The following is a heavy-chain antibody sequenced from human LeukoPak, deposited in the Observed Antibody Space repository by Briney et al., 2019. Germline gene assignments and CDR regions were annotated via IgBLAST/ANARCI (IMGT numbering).Heavy chain of an antibody. CDR3: ARDCSGGSCYGAFDI. V-gene: IGHV4-30-4*01. J-gene: IGHJ3*02. Sequence: SETLSLTCTVSGASIRSGDYYWSWIRQPPGKGLEWIGYIYDSGSTYYNPSLKSRITISVDTSENRFSLKLSSVTATDAAVYYCARDCSGGSCYGAFDIWGQGTMVTVSS. D-gene: IGHD2-15*01. CDR1: GASIRSGDYY. CDR2: IYDSGST.